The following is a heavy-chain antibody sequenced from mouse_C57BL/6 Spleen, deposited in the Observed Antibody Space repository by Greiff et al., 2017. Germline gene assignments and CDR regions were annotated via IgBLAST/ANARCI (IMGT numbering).Heavy chain of an antibody. J-gene: IGHJ4*01. Sequence: QVQLQQSGPELVKPGASVKISCKASGYAFSSSWMNWVKQRPGTGLEWIGRIYPGDGDTNYNGKFKGKATLTADKSSSTAYMQLSSLTSEDSAVYFCARIDYGYDHYAMDYWGQGTSVTVSS. CDR1: GYAFSSSW. D-gene: IGHD2-2*01. CDR2: IYPGDGDT. V-gene: IGHV1-82*01. CDR3: ARIDYGYDHYAMDY.